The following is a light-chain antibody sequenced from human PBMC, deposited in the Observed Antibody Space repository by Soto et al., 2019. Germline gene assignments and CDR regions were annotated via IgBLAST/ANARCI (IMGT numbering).Light chain of an antibody. CDR2: DVS. CDR1: HSDIGYYNH. CDR3: CSYAGSSTPSYV. J-gene: IGLJ1*01. Sequence: QSVLTQPASVSGSPGQSITISCTGTHSDIGYYNHVSWYQHDPGKAPKLLIYDVSNRPSGVSNRFSGSKSGNTASLTISGLQAEDEADYYCCSYAGSSTPSYVFGTGTKVTVL. V-gene: IGLV2-23*02.